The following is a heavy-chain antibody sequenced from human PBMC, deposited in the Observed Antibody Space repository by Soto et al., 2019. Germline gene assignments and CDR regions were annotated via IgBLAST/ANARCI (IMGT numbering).Heavy chain of an antibody. CDR3: AKEPDLRYWYFDL. V-gene: IGHV3-30*18. J-gene: IGHJ2*01. CDR1: GFTFNNYG. CDR2: ISNDGSET. Sequence: QVQLVESGGGVVQPGRSLRLSCAASGFTFNNYGMHWVRQAPGKGLEWVALISNDGSETHYGDSVKGRLTISRDNSKNTLYLQMNSLRPEDTAVYHCAKEPDLRYWYFDLWGRGTLVTVSS.